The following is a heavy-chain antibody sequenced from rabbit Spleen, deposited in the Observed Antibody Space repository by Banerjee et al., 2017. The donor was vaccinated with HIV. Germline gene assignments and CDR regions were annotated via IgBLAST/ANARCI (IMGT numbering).Heavy chain of an antibody. Sequence: QSLEESGGDLVKPGASLTLTCTASGFSFNSGHDMCWVRQAPGKGLEWIACIYAGSGGDTYSATWAKGRFTCSKTSSTTVTLQMPSLTVADTATYFCARDTGSSFSSYGMDLWGQGTLVTVS. J-gene: IGHJ6*01. D-gene: IGHD8-1*01. CDR1: GFSFNSGHD. V-gene: IGHV1S40*01. CDR3: ARDTGSSFSSYGMDL. CDR2: IYAGSGGDT.